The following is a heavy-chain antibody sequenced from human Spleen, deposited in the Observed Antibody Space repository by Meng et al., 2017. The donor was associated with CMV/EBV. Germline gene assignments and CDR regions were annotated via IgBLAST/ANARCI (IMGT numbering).Heavy chain of an antibody. Sequence: SETLSLTCTISRASISSFYWSWIRQPPGKGLEWLGYVHFSGSANYNPSLESRLSMSVDTSQNRLYLRLSSVTAADTAVYYCARDLSPDFWNGHLDYWGQGKLVTVSS. CDR3: ARDLSPDFWNGHLDY. D-gene: IGHD3-3*01. CDR1: RASISSFY. J-gene: IGHJ4*02. V-gene: IGHV4-59*01. CDR2: VHFSGSA.